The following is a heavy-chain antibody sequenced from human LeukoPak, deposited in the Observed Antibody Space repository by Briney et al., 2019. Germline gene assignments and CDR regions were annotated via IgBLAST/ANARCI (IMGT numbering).Heavy chain of an antibody. CDR3: ARQREYYDSSGYYYANSGGGYYYYMDV. CDR1: GGSFSGYY. Sequence: PSETLSLTCAVYGGSFSGYYWSWIRQPPGKGLEWIGEINHSGSTNYNPSLKSRVTISVDTSKNQFSLKLSSVTAADTAVYYCARQREYYDSSGYYYANSGGGYYYYMDVWGKGTTVTISS. D-gene: IGHD3-22*01. CDR2: INHSGST. V-gene: IGHV4-34*01. J-gene: IGHJ6*03.